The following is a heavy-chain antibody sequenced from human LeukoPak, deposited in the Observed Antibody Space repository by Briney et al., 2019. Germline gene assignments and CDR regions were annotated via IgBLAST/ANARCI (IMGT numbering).Heavy chain of an antibody. V-gene: IGHV4-59*01. CDR3: AIRRHSSGWYPFDAFDI. J-gene: IGHJ3*02. D-gene: IGHD6-19*01. CDR2: IYYSGST. Sequence: SETLSLTCTVSGGSINSYYWSWIRQPPGKGLEWIGYIYYSGSTNYNPSLKGRVTISVDTSKNQFSLKLSSVTAADTAVYYCAIRRHSSGWYPFDAFDIWGQGTMVTVSS. CDR1: GGSINSYY.